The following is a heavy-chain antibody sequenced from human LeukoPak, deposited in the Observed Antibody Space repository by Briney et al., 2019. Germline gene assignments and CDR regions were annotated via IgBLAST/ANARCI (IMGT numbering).Heavy chain of an antibody. Sequence: SETLSLTCTVSGGSISSSSYYWGWIRQPPGKGLEWIGSIYYSGSTNYNPSLKSRVTISVDTSNNQFSLKLSSVTAADTAVYYCVRGFGFGGGKFDYWGQGTLVTVSS. V-gene: IGHV4-39*07. CDR3: VRGFGFGGGKFDY. CDR1: GGSISSSSYY. J-gene: IGHJ4*02. D-gene: IGHD3-10*01. CDR2: IYYSGST.